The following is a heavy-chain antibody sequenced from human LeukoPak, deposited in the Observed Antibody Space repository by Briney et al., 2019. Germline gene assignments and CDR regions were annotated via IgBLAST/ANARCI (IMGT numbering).Heavy chain of an antibody. Sequence: GGSLRLSCAASGFTFSGSAMHWVRQASGKGLEWVGRIRSKANSYATAYAASVKGRFTISRDDSKNTAYLQMKSLKTEDTAVYYCTRAGDDYVWEDFDYWGQGTLVTVSS. V-gene: IGHV3-73*01. CDR3: TRAGDDYVWEDFDY. D-gene: IGHD3-16*01. CDR2: IRSKANSYAT. CDR1: GFTFSGSA. J-gene: IGHJ4*02.